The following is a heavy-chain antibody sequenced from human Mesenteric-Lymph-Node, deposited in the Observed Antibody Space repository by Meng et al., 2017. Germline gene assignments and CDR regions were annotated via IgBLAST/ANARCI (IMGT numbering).Heavy chain of an antibody. Sequence: GGSLRLSCAASGFTFSSYSMNWVRQAPGKGLEWVSSISSSSSYIYYADSVKGRFTISRDNAKNSLYLQMNSLRAEDTAVYYCASFLESSSWYIEDYGMDVWGQGTTVTVSS. V-gene: IGHV3-21*01. CDR3: ASFLESSSWYIEDYGMDV. CDR1: GFTFSSYS. J-gene: IGHJ6*02. CDR2: ISSSSSYI. D-gene: IGHD6-13*01.